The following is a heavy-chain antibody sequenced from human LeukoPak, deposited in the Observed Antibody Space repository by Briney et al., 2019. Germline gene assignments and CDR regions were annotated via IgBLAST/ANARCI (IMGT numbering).Heavy chain of an antibody. CDR1: GFTLCVYS. Sequence: GESLRLSRAASGFTLCVYSMIWVRHPPGKGLDYGSSISSSGDYIHYSDSVKGRFAISRDNTKTSVFLKMNTLRVEDTAVYYCARSDIARSGDWFFDIWGRGTLVAVSS. D-gene: IGHD5-12*01. V-gene: IGHV3-21*01. CDR3: ARSDIARSGDWFFDI. J-gene: IGHJ2*01. CDR2: ISSSGDYI.